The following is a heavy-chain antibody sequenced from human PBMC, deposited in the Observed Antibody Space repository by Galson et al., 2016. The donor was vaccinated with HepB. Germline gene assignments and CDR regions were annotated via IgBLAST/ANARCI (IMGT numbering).Heavy chain of an antibody. CDR3: ARQAAITGDGLLDQ. Sequence: SLRLSCAASGFTFSTYWMHWVRQAPGKGLVWVSRIKGDETSTTYADSVQGRFTISRDNAKNTLYLQMNSLRAEDTAIYYCARQAAITGDGLLDQWGQGTLVTVSS. CDR2: IKGDETST. J-gene: IGHJ4*02. V-gene: IGHV3-74*01. D-gene: IGHD1-14*01. CDR1: GFTFSTYW.